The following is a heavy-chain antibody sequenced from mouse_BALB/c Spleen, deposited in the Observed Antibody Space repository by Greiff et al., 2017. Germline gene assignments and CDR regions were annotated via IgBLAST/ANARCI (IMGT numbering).Heavy chain of an antibody. CDR2: IDPENGDT. J-gene: IGHJ2*01. CDR3: NARSSFYFDY. D-gene: IGHD1-1*01. Sequence: EVQLQQSGAELVRSGASVKLSCTASGFNIKDYYMHWVKQRPEQGLEWIGWIDPENGDTEYAPKFQGKATMTADTSSNTAYLQLSSLTSEDTAVYYCNARSSFYFDYWGQGTTLTVSS. CDR1: GFNIKDYY. V-gene: IGHV14-4*02.